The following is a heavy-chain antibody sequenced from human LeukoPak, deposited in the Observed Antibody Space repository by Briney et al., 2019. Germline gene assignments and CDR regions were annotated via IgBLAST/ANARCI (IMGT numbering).Heavy chain of an antibody. CDR1: GFTFSRTG. CDR2: IWYDRSNQ. D-gene: IGHD7-27*01. Sequence: GGSLRLSCSASGFTFSRTGMHWVRQAPGKGLEWVAVIWYDRSNQYYADSVKGRFTISRDNSKNTLYLQMNSLRAEDTAVYYCARENWDSLDYWGQGTLVSVSS. V-gene: IGHV3-33*01. CDR3: ARENWDSLDY. J-gene: IGHJ4*02.